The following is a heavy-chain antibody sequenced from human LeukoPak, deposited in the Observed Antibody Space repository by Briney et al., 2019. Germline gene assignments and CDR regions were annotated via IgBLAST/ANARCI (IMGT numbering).Heavy chain of an antibody. J-gene: IGHJ4*02. D-gene: IGHD3-10*01. V-gene: IGHV3-30*03. Sequence: PGGSLRLSCEASGFTFSSYWMSWVRQAPGKGLEWVAVTSSDLNVKLYADSVKGRFTISRDNSRSTLYLQMNSLRPEDTAIYYCAREGYYGSGSPPSLYFDYWGQGTLVTVSS. CDR1: GFTFSSYW. CDR3: AREGYYGSGSPPSLYFDY. CDR2: TSSDLNVK.